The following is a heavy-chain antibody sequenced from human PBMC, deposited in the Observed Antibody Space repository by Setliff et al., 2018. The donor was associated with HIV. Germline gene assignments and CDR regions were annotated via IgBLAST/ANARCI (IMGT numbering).Heavy chain of an antibody. V-gene: IGHV1-2*06. J-gene: IGHJ4*02. CDR3: ARDLIRITPHGDLPF. CDR2: INPKSGVT. Sequence: ASVKVSCKASGYTFTDYYIHWVRQAPRHGLEWVGRINPKSGVTSYAQNFRARVTMTRDTSSTTAYMELSTLRSDDTALYYCARDLIRITPHGDLPFWGQGTLVTVSS. D-gene: IGHD2-15*01. CDR1: GYTFTDYY.